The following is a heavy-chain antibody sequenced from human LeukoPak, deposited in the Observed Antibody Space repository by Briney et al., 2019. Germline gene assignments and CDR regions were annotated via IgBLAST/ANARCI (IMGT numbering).Heavy chain of an antibody. D-gene: IGHD3-10*01. CDR2: IRYDGSKK. V-gene: IGHV3-30*02. Sequence: QPGGSLRLSCAASGFTFSDYGMHWDRQAPGKGLEGVAFIRYDGSKKYYADSVKGRFTISRDNSKNTLYLQMNSLRAEDTAVYYCAKMVRGVSGYFDYWGQGTLVTVSS. CDR3: AKMVRGVSGYFDY. CDR1: GFTFSDYG. J-gene: IGHJ4*02.